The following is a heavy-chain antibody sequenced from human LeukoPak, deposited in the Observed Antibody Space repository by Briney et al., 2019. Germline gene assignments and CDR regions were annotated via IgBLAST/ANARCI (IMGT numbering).Heavy chain of an antibody. V-gene: IGHV3-30*04. CDR2: ISYDGSNK. J-gene: IGHJ4*02. CDR3: ARGRRADRSSWYGIDY. CDR1: GFTFSSYA. D-gene: IGHD6-13*01. Sequence: GGSLRLSCAASGFTFSSYAMHWVRQAPGKGLEWVADISYDGSNKYYADSVKGRFTISRDNSKNTVYLQMNSLRAEDTAVYYCARGRRADRSSWYGIDYCGQGILVTVSS.